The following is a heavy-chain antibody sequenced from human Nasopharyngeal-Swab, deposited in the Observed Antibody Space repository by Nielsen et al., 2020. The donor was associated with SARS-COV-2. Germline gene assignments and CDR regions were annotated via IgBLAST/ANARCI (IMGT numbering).Heavy chain of an antibody. V-gene: IGHV4-59*01. CDR3: AREGGRMYSPRAFDI. J-gene: IGHJ3*02. D-gene: IGHD3-16*01. CDR2: IHNSEIT. Sequence: SETLSLTCTVSGASISSYYWSWIRQPPGKRLEWIGYIHNSEITSYNPSLKSRVTMSVDTSKNQFSLKLSSVTAADTAVYYCAREGGRMYSPRAFDIWGQGTMVTVSS. CDR1: GASISSYY.